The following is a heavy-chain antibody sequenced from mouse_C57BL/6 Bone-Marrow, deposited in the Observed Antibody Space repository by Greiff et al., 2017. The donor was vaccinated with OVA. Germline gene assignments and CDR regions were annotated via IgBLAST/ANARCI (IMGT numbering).Heavy chain of an antibody. CDR3: ARGTTVVATGNYAMDY. Sequence: QVQLQQSGAELVRPGTSVKMSCKASGYTFPNYWMHWAKQRPGHGLEWIGYIYPGDGYTKYTSQFKGKATLTADTSSITAYMQFSSLTSENPAIYDCARGTTVVATGNYAMDYWGQGTSVTVSS. V-gene: IGHV1-63*01. CDR2: IYPGDGYT. CDR1: GYTFPNYW. J-gene: IGHJ4*01. D-gene: IGHD1-1*01.